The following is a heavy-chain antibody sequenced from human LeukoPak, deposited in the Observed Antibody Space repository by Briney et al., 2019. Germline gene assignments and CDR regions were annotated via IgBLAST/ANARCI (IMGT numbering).Heavy chain of an antibody. CDR2: INHSGST. CDR1: GGSFSGYY. V-gene: IGHV4-34*01. CDR3: ARKVDY. J-gene: IGHJ4*02. Sequence: PSETLSLTCAVYGGSFSGYYWSWIRQPPGKGLEWIGEINHSGSTNYNPSLKSRVTISVDTSKNQLSLKLSSVTAADTAVYYCARKVDYWGQGTLVTVSS.